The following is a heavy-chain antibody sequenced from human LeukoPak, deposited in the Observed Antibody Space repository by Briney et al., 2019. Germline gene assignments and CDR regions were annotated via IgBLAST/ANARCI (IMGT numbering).Heavy chain of an antibody. V-gene: IGHV3-30*02. J-gene: IGHJ4*02. CDR1: GFTVSSYG. D-gene: IGHD3-22*01. CDR2: TRFDGNFK. CDR3: AKVRYDSSGYVDY. Sequence: GGSLRLSCAASGFTVSSYGMHWVRQAPGKGLEWVAFTRFDGNFKYYADSVKGRFTISRDNSKNTLYLQMNSLRAEDTAVYYCAKVRYDSSGYVDYWGQGALVTVSS.